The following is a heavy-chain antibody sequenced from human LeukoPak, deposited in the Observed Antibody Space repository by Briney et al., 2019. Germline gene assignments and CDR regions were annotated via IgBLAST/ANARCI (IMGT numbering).Heavy chain of an antibody. V-gene: IGHV3-7*05. Sequence: GRSLRLSCAASGFTFSEYWMTWVRQAPGKGLEWVASIKEDGSEKYYVDSVKGRCTISRDNAKNSLYLQMNSLRAEDTAMYYCARFPTGFDYWGQGTLVTVSS. CDR2: IKEDGSEK. D-gene: IGHD4-17*01. CDR1: GFTFSEYW. J-gene: IGHJ4*02. CDR3: ARFPTGFDY.